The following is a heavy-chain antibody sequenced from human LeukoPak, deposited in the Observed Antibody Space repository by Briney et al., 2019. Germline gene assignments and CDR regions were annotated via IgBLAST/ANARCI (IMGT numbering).Heavy chain of an antibody. Sequence: AETLSLTCTVSGDSISIYYGRWIRQPPRKGLEWIGYMYNSGSTNYNPSIKSRVTISLDTPKNQFSLRLNSVPAADTAVYYCARGVAGYGPYVYWGQGTLVTVPS. V-gene: IGHV4-59*01. CDR2: MYNSGST. D-gene: IGHD5-12*01. CDR3: ARGVAGYGPYVY. J-gene: IGHJ4*02. CDR1: GDSISIYY.